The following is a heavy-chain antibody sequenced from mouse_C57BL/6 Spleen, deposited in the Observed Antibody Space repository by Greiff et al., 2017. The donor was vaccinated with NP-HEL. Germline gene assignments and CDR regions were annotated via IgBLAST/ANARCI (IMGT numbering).Heavy chain of an antibody. V-gene: IGHV5-16*01. CDR1: GFTFSDYY. Sequence: EVQRVESEGGLVQPGSSMKLSCTASGFTFSDYYMAWVRQVPEKGLEWVANINYDGSSTYYLDSLKSRFIISRDNAKNILYLQMSSLKSEDTATYYCARGDSATGFAYWGQGTLVTVSA. D-gene: IGHD3-2*01. CDR2: INYDGSST. J-gene: IGHJ3*01. CDR3: ARGDSATGFAY.